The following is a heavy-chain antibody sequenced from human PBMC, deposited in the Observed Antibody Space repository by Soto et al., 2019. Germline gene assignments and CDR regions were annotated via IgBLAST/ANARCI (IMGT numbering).Heavy chain of an antibody. V-gene: IGHV1-8*01. CDR3: ATTSLSGGKNH. CDR2: MNPNSGNT. J-gene: IGHJ4*02. CDR1: GYTFTSYD. Sequence: QVQLVQSGAEVKKPGASVKVSCKASGYTFTSYDINWVRQATGQGLEWMGWMNPNSGNTGYAQKFQGXDTXTXTTSISTAYMELSSLRSEDTAVYYCATTSLSGGKNHWGQGTLVTVSS. D-gene: IGHD2-15*01.